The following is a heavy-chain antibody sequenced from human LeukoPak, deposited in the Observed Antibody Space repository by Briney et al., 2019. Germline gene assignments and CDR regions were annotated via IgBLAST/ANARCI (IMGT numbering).Heavy chain of an antibody. CDR1: GYTFTSYD. CDR3: AASYDILTGYHEPLGASDAFDI. Sequence: ASVKVSCKASGYTFTSYDINWVRQATGQGLEWMGWMNPNSGNTGYAQKFQSRVTMTRNTSISTAYMELSSLRSEDTAVYYCAASYDILTGYHEPLGASDAFDIWGQGTMVTVSS. CDR2: MNPNSGNT. V-gene: IGHV1-8*01. J-gene: IGHJ3*02. D-gene: IGHD3-9*01.